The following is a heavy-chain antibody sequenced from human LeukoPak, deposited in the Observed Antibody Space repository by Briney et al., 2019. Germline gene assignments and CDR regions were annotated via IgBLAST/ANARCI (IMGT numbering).Heavy chain of an antibody. CDR1: GFTFGSYG. Sequence: GRSLRLSCAASGFTFGSYGMHWVRQAPGKGLEWVAVISYDGSNKYYADSVKGRFTISRDNSKNTLYLQMNSLRAEDTAVYYCAKDGEWLGIDYWGQGTLVTVSS. CDR3: AKDGEWLGIDY. V-gene: IGHV3-30*18. J-gene: IGHJ4*02. CDR2: ISYDGSNK. D-gene: IGHD6-19*01.